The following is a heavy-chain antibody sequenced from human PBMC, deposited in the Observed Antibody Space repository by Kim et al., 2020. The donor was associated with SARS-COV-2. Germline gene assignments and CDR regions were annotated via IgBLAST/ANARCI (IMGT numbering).Heavy chain of an antibody. CDR3: ARVGSYYYDSNGTTGWFDP. CDR2: INPNSGGT. CDR1: GYTFTGYY. Sequence: ASVKVSCKASGYTFTGYYMHWVRQAPGQGLEWMGWINPNSGGTNYAQKFQGRVTMTRDTSISTAYMELSRLRSDDTAVYYCARVGSYYYDSNGTTGWFDPWGQGTLVTVSS. D-gene: IGHD3-22*01. J-gene: IGHJ5*02. V-gene: IGHV1-2*02.